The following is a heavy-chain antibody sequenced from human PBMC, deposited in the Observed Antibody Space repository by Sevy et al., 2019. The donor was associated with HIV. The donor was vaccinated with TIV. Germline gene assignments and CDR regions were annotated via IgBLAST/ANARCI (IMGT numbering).Heavy chain of an antibody. V-gene: IGHV4-4*07. CDR1: GGSISPYY. CDR3: ARGAMTTVNTGGYYYYFGLDV. J-gene: IGHJ6*02. D-gene: IGHD4-17*01. Sequence: SETLSLTCSVSGGSISPYYWSWIRQPAGKGLEWIGRIYTSGNTNYNPSLKSRVTMSVDTSNKQFSLKLYSVTAADTAVYYCARGAMTTVNTGGYYYYFGLDVWDQGTTVTVSS. CDR2: IYTSGNT.